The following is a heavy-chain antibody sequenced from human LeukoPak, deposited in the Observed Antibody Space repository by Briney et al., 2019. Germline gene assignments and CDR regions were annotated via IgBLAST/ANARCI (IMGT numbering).Heavy chain of an antibody. J-gene: IGHJ4*02. Sequence: GGSLTLSCEDSGFTCRSYEMNWVRQAPGKGLEWIAYLSSSGSAFSYADSVKGRFTIARDNAKNSVYLEMNSLRAEDTAVYYCAKGGGSSGRSYYFDYWGQGTLVTVSS. CDR3: AKGGGSSGRSYYFDY. CDR1: GFTCRSYE. V-gene: IGHV3-48*03. D-gene: IGHD6-19*01. CDR2: LSSSGSAF.